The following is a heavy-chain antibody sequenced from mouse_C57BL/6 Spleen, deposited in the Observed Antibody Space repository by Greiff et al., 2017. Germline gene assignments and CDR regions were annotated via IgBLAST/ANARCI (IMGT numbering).Heavy chain of an antibody. J-gene: IGHJ4*01. CDR2: ISSGSSTI. CDR1: GFTFSDYG. V-gene: IGHV5-17*01. D-gene: IGHD1-1*01. Sequence: VQLQQSGGGLVKPGGSLKLSCAASGFTFSDYGMHWVRQAPEKGLEWVAYISSGSSTIYYADTVKGRFTISRDNAKNTLFLQMTSLRSEDTAMYYCARRQLLRYAMDYWGQGTSVTVSS. CDR3: ARRQLLRYAMDY.